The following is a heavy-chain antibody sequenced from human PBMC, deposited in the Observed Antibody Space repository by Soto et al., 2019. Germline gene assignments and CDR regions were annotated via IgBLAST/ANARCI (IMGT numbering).Heavy chain of an antibody. J-gene: IGHJ4*02. CDR2: VYTSDYT. Sequence: SETLSLTCSVSGASIRSYYWHWIRQPPGKGLEWIGYVYTSDYTRYSSSLKSRVTISVXXXXTXIXLXLXXXTAAETAVYYCAREGFSNYPDYWGQGTLVTVSS. CDR3: AREGFSNYPDY. CDR1: GASIRSYY. V-gene: IGHV4-4*08. D-gene: IGHD1-1*01.